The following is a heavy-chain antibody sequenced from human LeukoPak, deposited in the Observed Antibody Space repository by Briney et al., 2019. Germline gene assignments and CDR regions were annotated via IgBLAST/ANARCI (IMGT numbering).Heavy chain of an antibody. J-gene: IGHJ4*02. Sequence: GGSLRLSCGASGFTFSSYGMHWVRQAPGKGLEWVAFIRYDGSNKYYADSVKGRFTISRDNAKNFLYLQMNSLRAEDTAVYYCARTYYDILTGYNPYFDYWGQGILVTVSS. CDR2: IRYDGSNK. CDR3: ARTYYDILTGYNPYFDY. V-gene: IGHV3-30*02. D-gene: IGHD3-9*01. CDR1: GFTFSSYG.